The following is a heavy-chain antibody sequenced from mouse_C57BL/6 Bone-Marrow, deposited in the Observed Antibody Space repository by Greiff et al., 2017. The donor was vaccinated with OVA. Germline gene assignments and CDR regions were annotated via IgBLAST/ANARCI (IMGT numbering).Heavy chain of an antibody. CDR2: IYPGGGNT. Sequence: LVESGPELVKPGASVKISCKASGYTFTDYYINWVKQRPGQGLEWIGWIYPGGGNTKYNEKFKGKATLTVDTSSNTAYLQLSSLTSEDSAVYFCAREGDYGFADWGQGTMVTVSA. D-gene: IGHD2-13*01. J-gene: IGHJ3*01. V-gene: IGHV1-84*01. CDR3: AREGDYGFAD. CDR1: GYTFTDYY.